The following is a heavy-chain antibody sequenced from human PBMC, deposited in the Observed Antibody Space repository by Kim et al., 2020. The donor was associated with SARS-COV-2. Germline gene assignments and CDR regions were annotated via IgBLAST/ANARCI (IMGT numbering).Heavy chain of an antibody. Sequence: SETLSLTCTVSGGSISSGGYYWSWIRQHPGKGLEWIGYIYYSGSTYYNPSLKSRVTISVDTSKNQFSLKLSSVTAADSAMYYCARGLLWFGELAFDSWGQGTLVTVSS. J-gene: IGHJ4*02. V-gene: IGHV4-31*03. D-gene: IGHD3-10*01. CDR2: IYYSGST. CDR3: ARGLLWFGELAFDS. CDR1: GGSISSGGYY.